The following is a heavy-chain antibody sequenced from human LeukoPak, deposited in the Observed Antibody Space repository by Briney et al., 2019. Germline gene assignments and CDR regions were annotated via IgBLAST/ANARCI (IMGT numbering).Heavy chain of an antibody. CDR1: GGSFSSSSYF. CDR2: MSYSGST. D-gene: IGHD1-7*01. Sequence: SETLSLTCTVSGGSFSSSSYFWGWIRQPPGKGLEWIASMSYSGSTYYNPSLKSRVTISVDTSKNQFSLKLSSVTAADTAVYYCARGDEYNWNYAGFGYYFDYWGQGTLVTVSS. V-gene: IGHV4-39*07. CDR3: ARGDEYNWNYAGFGYYFDY. J-gene: IGHJ4*02.